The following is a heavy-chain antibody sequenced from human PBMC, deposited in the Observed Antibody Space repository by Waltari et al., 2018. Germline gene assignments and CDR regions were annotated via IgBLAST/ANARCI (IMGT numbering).Heavy chain of an antibody. CDR1: GFTFSSYS. D-gene: IGHD2-15*01. CDR2: ISSSSSYI. V-gene: IGHV3-21*01. Sequence: EVQLVESGGGLVKPGGSLRLSCAASGFTFSSYSMNWVRPAPGTGLEWVSSISSSSSYIYYADSVKGRFTISRDNAKNSLYLQMNSLRAEDTAVYYCARDIMVAPSSYYYYGMDVWGQGTTVTVSS. J-gene: IGHJ6*02. CDR3: ARDIMVAPSSYYYYGMDV.